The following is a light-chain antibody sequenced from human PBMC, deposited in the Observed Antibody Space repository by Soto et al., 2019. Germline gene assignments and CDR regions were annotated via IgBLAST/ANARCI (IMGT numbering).Light chain of an antibody. CDR2: KAS. CDR3: QQYNSQRT. V-gene: IGKV1-5*03. J-gene: IGKJ1*01. Sequence: DIPMTQSPSTLSASVGDRVTITCRASQYISSWLAWYQQKPGKAPKLLIYKASSLESGVPSRVSGSGSGTEFALTISSLQPDDFATYYCQQYNSQRTFGQGTKVEIK. CDR1: QYISSW.